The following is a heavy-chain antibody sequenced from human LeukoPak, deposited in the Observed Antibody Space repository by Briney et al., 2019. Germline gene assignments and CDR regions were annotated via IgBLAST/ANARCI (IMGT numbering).Heavy chain of an antibody. Sequence: GGSPRLSCAASGFTFSSYSMNWVRQAPGKGLEWVSYISSSSSTIYYADSVKGRFTISRDNAKNSLYLQMNSLRAEDTAVYYCARERDIVVVPAARWWYFDLWGRGTLVTVSS. CDR2: ISSSSSTI. D-gene: IGHD2-2*01. V-gene: IGHV3-48*01. J-gene: IGHJ2*01. CDR1: GFTFSSYS. CDR3: ARERDIVVVPAARWWYFDL.